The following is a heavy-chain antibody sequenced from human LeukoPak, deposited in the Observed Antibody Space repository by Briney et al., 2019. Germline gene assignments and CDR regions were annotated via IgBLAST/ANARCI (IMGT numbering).Heavy chain of an antibody. Sequence: SETLSLTCAVYGGSFSGYYWSWIRQPPGKGLEWVGEINHSGSTNYNPSLKSRVTISVDTSKNQFSLKLSSVTGGGTAVFYCRSMVRAVYYYGMDVWGQGTTVTVSS. CDR1: GGSFSGYY. CDR2: INHSGST. J-gene: IGHJ6*02. D-gene: IGHD3-10*01. V-gene: IGHV4-34*01. CDR3: RSMVRAVYYYGMDV.